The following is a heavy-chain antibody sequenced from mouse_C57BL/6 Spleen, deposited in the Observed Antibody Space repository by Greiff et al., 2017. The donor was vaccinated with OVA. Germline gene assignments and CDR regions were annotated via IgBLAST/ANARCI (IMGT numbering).Heavy chain of an antibody. CDR1: GFTFSSYG. CDR3: ARLNITTVLASDY. D-gene: IGHD1-1*01. V-gene: IGHV5-6*01. CDR2: ISSGGSYT. J-gene: IGHJ2*01. Sequence: EVMLVESGGDLVKPGGSLKLSCAASGFTFSSYGMSWVRQTPDQGLEWVATISSGGSYTYYPDSVKGRFTMSRDNAKNTLYLQMSSLKSEDTAMYYCARLNITTVLASDYWGQGTTLTVSS.